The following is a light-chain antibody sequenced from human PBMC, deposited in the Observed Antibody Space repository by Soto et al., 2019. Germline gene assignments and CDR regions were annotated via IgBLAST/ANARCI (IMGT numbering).Light chain of an antibody. CDR3: QQYGSSPRT. Sequence: EIVLTQSPGTLSLSPGDRATLSCRTSQSISSSYLAWYQQKPGQAPSLLIYGASSRATGIPDRFSGSGSGTEFTLTISSLQSEDFAVYYCQQYGSSPRTFGQGTKVDIK. J-gene: IGKJ1*01. CDR2: GAS. V-gene: IGKV3-20*01. CDR1: QSISSSY.